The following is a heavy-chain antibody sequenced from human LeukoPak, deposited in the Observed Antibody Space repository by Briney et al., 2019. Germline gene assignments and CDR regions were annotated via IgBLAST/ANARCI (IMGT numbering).Heavy chain of an antibody. CDR2: ISAYNGNT. Sequence: GATVKVSCKTSGYTFTRFGINWVRQAPGQGLEWMGWISAYNGNTKIAQNFQGRVTLTTDTPTSTVYMELRSLRPDDTAVYYCTRASFDYWGQGTLVTVSS. CDR1: GYTFTRFG. CDR3: TRASFDY. V-gene: IGHV1-18*01. J-gene: IGHJ4*02.